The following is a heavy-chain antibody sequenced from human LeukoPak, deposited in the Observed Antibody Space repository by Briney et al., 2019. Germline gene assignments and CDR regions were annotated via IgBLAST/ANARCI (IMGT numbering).Heavy chain of an antibody. V-gene: IGHV1-2*02. CDR2: INPNSGGT. J-gene: IGHJ4*02. Sequence: ASVKVSCKASGYTSTSYYMHWVRQAPGQGLEWMGWINPNSGGTNYAQKFQGRVTMTRDTSISTAYMELSRLRSDDTAAYYCARESMVGATTLDYWGQGTLVTVSS. CDR3: ARESMVGATTLDY. D-gene: IGHD1-26*01. CDR1: GYTSTSYY.